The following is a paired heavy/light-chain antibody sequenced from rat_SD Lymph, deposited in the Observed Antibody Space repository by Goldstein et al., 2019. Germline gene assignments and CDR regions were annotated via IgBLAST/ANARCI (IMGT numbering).Light chain of an antibody. Sequence: DIVLTQSPALAVSLEQRATISCKTSQNVDNYGISYMHWYQQKPGQQPRLLIYEGSNLASGIPARFSGSGSGTDFTLTIDPVEADDIATYYCQQSKDYPRTFGGGTKLELK. CDR1: QNVDNYGISY. V-gene: IGKV3S1*01. CDR2: EGS. CDR3: QQSKDYPRT. J-gene: IGKJ1*01.
Heavy chain of an antibody. V-gene: IGHV6-6*01. J-gene: IGHJ2*01. CDR2: IKAKSNNYAT. CDR3: CYFDY. Sequence: EVQVLESGGGLVQPGNSLKLSCATSGFTFSTAWMYWYRQFPEKRLEWVARIKAKSNNYATDYTESVKGRFTISRDDSKSSIYLQMNNLKEEDTAIYYCCYFDYWGQGVMVTVSS. CDR1: GFTFSTAW.